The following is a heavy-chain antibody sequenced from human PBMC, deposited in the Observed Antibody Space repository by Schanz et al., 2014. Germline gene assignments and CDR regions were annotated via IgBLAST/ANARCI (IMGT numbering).Heavy chain of an antibody. Sequence: QVQLVQSGAEVKKPGASVKVSCKASGYTFTNYGITWVRQAPGQGLEWVGWIDPNGGATNHAQMLQGRVTMTKDTSINTAFMELSGLTSDDTATYFCARARYTGYDCSGYWGQGTLLIVSS. V-gene: IGHV1-2*02. J-gene: IGHJ4*02. CDR1: GYTFTNYG. CDR2: IDPNGGAT. CDR3: ARARYTGYDCSGY. D-gene: IGHD5-12*01.